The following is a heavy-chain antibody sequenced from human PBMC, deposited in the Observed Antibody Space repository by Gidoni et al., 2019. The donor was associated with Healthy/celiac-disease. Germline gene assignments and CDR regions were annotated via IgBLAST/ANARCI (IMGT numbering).Heavy chain of an antibody. D-gene: IGHD5-12*01. J-gene: IGHJ4*02. CDR3: ARQVKRDGYNLFDY. V-gene: IGHV4-59*08. CDR1: GGSISSYY. CDR2: IYYSGST. Sequence: QVQLQESGPGLVTPSETLSLTCPVSGGSISSYYWSWIRQPPGKGLEWIGYIYYSGSTNYNPSLKSRVTISVDTSKNQFSLKLSSVTAADTAVYYCARQVKRDGYNLFDYWGQGTLVTVSS.